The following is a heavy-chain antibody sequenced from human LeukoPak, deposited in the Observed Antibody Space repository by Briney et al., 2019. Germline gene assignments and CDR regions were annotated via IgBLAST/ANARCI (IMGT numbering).Heavy chain of an antibody. J-gene: IGHJ4*02. CDR1: GFTFSSYS. D-gene: IGHD1-1*01. CDR2: ISSSSSYI. CDR3: ARVRPNWNDPIDY. V-gene: IGHV3-21*01. Sequence: GVSLRLSCAASGFTFSSYSMNWVRQAPGKGLEWVSSISSSSSYIYYADSVKGRFTISRDNAKNSLYLQMNSLRAEDTAVYYCARVRPNWNDPIDYWGQGTLVTVSS.